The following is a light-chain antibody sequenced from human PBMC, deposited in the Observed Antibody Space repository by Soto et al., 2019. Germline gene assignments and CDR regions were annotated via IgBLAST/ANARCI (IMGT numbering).Light chain of an antibody. CDR1: SRDVGYYNY. V-gene: IGLV2-14*01. Sequence: QSALTQPASVSGSPGQSITISCTGTSRDVGYYNYVSWYQHHPGKVPKLIIFEVSNRPSGVSNRFSGSKSGNTASLAISGLQAEDEADYYCQSYDSSLSCVVFGGGTKLTVL. CDR2: EVS. CDR3: QSYDSSLSCVV. J-gene: IGLJ2*01.